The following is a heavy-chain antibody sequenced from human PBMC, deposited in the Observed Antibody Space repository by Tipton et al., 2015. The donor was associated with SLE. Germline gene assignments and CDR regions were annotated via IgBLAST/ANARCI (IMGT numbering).Heavy chain of an antibody. CDR1: GYTFTSYY. J-gene: IGHJ4*02. D-gene: IGHD2-21*01. CDR2: INPSGGST. Sequence: QSGAEVKKPGASVKVSCKASGYTFTSYYMHWVRQAPGQGLEWMGIINPSGGSTSYAQKFQGRVTMTRDTSTSTVYMELSRLRSDDTAVYYCARQLYSGDIGIDYWGQGSLVTVSS. V-gene: IGHV1-46*01. CDR3: ARQLYSGDIGIDY.